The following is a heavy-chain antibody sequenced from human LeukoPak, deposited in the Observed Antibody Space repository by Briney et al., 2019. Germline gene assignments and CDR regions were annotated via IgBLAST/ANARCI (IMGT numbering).Heavy chain of an antibody. Sequence: GGSLRLSCAASGFTFDDYAMHWVRQAPGKDLEWVSGISWNSGSIGYADSVKGRFTISRDNAKNSLYLQMNSLRAEDTALYYCAKVQPLWFGELVGAFDIWGQGTMVTVSS. J-gene: IGHJ3*02. CDR1: GFTFDDYA. D-gene: IGHD3-10*01. CDR2: ISWNSGSI. CDR3: AKVQPLWFGELVGAFDI. V-gene: IGHV3-9*01.